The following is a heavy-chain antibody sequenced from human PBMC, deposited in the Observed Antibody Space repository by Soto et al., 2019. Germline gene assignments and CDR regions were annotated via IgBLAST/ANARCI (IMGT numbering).Heavy chain of an antibody. J-gene: IGHJ3*02. V-gene: IGHV4-30-4*01. CDR2: VYYSGNT. CDR1: GDSINSPNYY. CDR3: ASGKYSCLSVDEFDM. D-gene: IGHD2-15*01. Sequence: QVQLQESGPGLLKPSQTLSLTCTVSGDSINSPNYYWSWIRQPPGKGLEWMGYVYYSGNTYFNPSLKSPLALSIDTSKKQSSLRMNSVPDADTTGLYCASGKYSCLSVDEFDMFGQGTLVIISS.